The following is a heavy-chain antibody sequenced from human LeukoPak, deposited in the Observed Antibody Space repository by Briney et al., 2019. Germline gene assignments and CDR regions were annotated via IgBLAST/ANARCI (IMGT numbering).Heavy chain of an antibody. D-gene: IGHD5-12*01. CDR2: IYHSGST. V-gene: IGHV4-39*07. J-gene: IGHJ6*03. CDR3: ARRRKGYDKEPDRYYYYYMDV. Sequence: PSETLSLTCTVSGDSISNSTYYWGWVRQPPGKGLEWIGTIYHSGSTYYNPSLRSRVTISVDTSKNQFSLKLRFVTAADTAVYYCARRRKGYDKEPDRYYYYYMDVWGKGTTVTISS. CDR1: GDSISNSTYY.